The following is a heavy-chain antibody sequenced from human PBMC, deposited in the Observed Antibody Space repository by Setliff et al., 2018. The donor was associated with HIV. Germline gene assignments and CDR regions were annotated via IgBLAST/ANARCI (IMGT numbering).Heavy chain of an antibody. Sequence: GGSLRLSCAASGFTFSGYWMHWVRQAPGKGLVWVSRINSDGSSTTYADSVKGRFTISRDNAKNTLYLQMNSLRAEDTAVYYCARLSAVTTIDYWGQGTLVTVSS. J-gene: IGHJ4*02. CDR2: INSDGSST. CDR3: ARLSAVTTIDY. V-gene: IGHV3-74*01. D-gene: IGHD6-19*01. CDR1: GFTFSGYW.